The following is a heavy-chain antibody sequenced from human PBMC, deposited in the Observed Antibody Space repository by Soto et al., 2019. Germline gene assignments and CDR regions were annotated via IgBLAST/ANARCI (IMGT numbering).Heavy chain of an antibody. V-gene: IGHV3-23*01. CDR1: GFPFSNYA. D-gene: IGHD3-16*01. Sequence: EVQILESGGGLVQPGGSLRLSCAASGFPFSNYAMAWVRQAPGKGLEWVSAISGTTGHAFYADSVKDRFTISRDNSKNTLYLQMDSLRADDTDVYHCARAPSEYIWGSYLRYYEYWGQGTLVTVSS. J-gene: IGHJ4*02. CDR2: ISGTTGHA. CDR3: ARAPSEYIWGSYLRYYEY.